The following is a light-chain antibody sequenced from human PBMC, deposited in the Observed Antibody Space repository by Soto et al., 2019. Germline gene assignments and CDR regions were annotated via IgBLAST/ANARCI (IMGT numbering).Light chain of an antibody. CDR1: QSFSSIY. CDR2: SAS. V-gene: IGKV3-20*01. Sequence: EIVLTQSPGTLSLSPGERATLSCRASQSFSSIYLGWYQHKRGQAPRLLIYSASSRATGIPDRFSGSGSGTDFTLTISRLEPEDFAVYYCQQYGSSPMTFGQGTRLEI. CDR3: QQYGSSPMT. J-gene: IGKJ5*01.